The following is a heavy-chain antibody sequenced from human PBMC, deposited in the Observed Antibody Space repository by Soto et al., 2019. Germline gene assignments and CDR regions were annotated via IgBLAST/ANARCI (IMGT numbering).Heavy chain of an antibody. J-gene: IGHJ4*02. CDR1: GFTFSSYG. Sequence: GGSLRLSCAASGFTFSSYGMHWVRQAPGKGLEWVAVISYDGSNKYYADSVKGRFTISRDNSKNTLYLQMNSLRAEDTAVYYCARPYYYDSSGYYPTYFDYWGQGTLVTVSS. CDR2: ISYDGSNK. V-gene: IGHV3-30*03. CDR3: ARPYYYDSSGYYPTYFDY. D-gene: IGHD3-22*01.